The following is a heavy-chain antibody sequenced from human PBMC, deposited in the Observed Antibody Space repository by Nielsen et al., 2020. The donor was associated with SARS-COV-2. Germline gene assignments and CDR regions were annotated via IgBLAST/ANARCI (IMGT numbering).Heavy chain of an antibody. V-gene: IGHV4-34*01. CDR3: ARVIAMVRGGWFDP. Sequence: SETLSLTCAVYGGSFSGYYWSWIRQPPGKGLEWIGEINHSGSTNYNPSLKSRVTISVDTSKNQFSLKLSSVTAADTAVHYCARVIAMVRGGWFDPWGQGTLVTVSS. CDR2: INHSGST. J-gene: IGHJ5*02. CDR1: GGSFSGYY. D-gene: IGHD3-10*01.